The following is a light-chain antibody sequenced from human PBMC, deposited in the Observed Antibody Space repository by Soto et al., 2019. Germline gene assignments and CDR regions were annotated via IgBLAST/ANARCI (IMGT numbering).Light chain of an antibody. CDR3: ATWDDSLKGVV. V-gene: IGLV1-44*01. CDR2: RNN. CDR1: SSNIGSNT. J-gene: IGLJ2*01. Sequence: QSVLTQPPSASGTPGQRVTISCSGSSSNIGSNTVIWHQQLPGTAPKLLIYRNNQRPSGVPDRFSGSKSGTSASLAISGLQSEDEADYYCATWDDSLKGVVFGGGTKVTVL.